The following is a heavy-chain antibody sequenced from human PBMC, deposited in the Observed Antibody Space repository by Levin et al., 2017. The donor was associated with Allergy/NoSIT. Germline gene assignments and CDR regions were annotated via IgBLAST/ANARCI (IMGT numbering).Heavy chain of an antibody. V-gene: IGHV4-34*01. Sequence: SQTLSLTCAVYGGSFSGYYWSWIRQPPGKGLEWIGEINHSGSTNYNPSLKSRVTISVDTSKNQFSLKLSSVTAADTAVYYCASEVLDYCGQGTLVTVSS. D-gene: IGHD3-10*01. CDR1: GGSFSGYY. CDR2: INHSGST. J-gene: IGHJ4*02. CDR3: ASEVLDY.